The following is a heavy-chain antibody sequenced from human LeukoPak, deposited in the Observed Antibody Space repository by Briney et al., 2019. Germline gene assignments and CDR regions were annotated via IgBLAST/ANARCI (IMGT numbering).Heavy chain of an antibody. V-gene: IGHV4-34*01. CDR3: ARVLVDYVWGSYRYDAFDI. CDR1: GGSFSGYY. J-gene: IGHJ3*02. Sequence: PSETLSLTCAVYGGSFSGYYWSWIRQPPGKGLEWIGEINHSGSTNYNPSLKSRVTISVDTSKNQFSLKLSSVTAADTAVYYCARVLVDYVWGSYRYDAFDIWGQGTMVTVSS. CDR2: INHSGST. D-gene: IGHD3-16*02.